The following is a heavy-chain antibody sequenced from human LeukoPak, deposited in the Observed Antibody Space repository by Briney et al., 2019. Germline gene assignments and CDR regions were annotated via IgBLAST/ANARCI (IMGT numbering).Heavy chain of an antibody. J-gene: IGHJ4*02. CDR3: ARGEWELPL. CDR1: GGSISSGGYY. CDR2: ISSSGSTI. V-gene: IGHV3-11*01. Sequence: LSLTCTVSGGSISSGGYYWSWIRQHPGKGLEWVSYISSSGSTIYYADSVKGRFTISRDNAKNSLYLQMTSLRAEDTAVYYCARGEWELPLRGQGTLVTVSS. D-gene: IGHD1-26*01.